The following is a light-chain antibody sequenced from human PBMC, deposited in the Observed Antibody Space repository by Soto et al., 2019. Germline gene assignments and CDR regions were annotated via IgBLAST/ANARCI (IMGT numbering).Light chain of an antibody. J-gene: IGLJ2*01. CDR3: SSYTSSVSRYV. V-gene: IGLV2-14*01. Sequence: QSALTQPASVSGSPGQSITIPCTGTSSDIGGYNYVSWYLQHPGKVPKLLIYDVSNRPSGVSNRFSGSKSGNTASLTISGLQAEDEAYYYCSSYTSSVSRYVFGGGTKLTVL. CDR2: DVS. CDR1: SSDIGGYNY.